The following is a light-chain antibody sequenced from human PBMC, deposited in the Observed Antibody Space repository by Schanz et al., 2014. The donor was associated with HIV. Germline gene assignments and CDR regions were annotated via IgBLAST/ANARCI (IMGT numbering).Light chain of an antibody. CDR2: GAS. CDR1: QSVSTD. CDR3: QQYGSSPRT. V-gene: IGKV3-20*01. J-gene: IGKJ1*01. Sequence: EIVMTQSPATLSVSPGERATLSCRASQSVSTDLAWYQHKPGQSPRLLIYGASTRATGVPARFSGSGSGTDFTLTISRLEPEDFAVYYCQQYGSSPRTFGQGTKVEIK.